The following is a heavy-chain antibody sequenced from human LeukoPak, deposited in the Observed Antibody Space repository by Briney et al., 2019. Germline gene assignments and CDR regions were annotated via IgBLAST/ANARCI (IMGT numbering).Heavy chain of an antibody. J-gene: IGHJ4*02. V-gene: IGHV3-23*01. Sequence: GGSLRLSCAASGFTFSSYAMSWVRQAPGKGLEWVSAISGSGGTTYYADSVKGRFTISRDNSKNTLYLQMNSLRAGDTAVYYCAKVPIVVVPAAMRDIDYWGQGTLVTVSS. CDR2: ISGSGGTT. CDR1: GFTFSSYA. D-gene: IGHD2-2*01. CDR3: AKVPIVVVPAAMRDIDY.